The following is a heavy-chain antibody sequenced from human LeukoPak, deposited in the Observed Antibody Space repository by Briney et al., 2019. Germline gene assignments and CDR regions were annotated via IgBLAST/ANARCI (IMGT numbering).Heavy chain of an antibody. V-gene: IGHV3-66*01. D-gene: IGHD2-21*02. CDR1: GFSVSSNY. CDR3: ARAMTAITNWFDP. Sequence: PGGSLRLSCAASGFSVSSNYMSWVRQAPGKGLEWVSVIYSGGSTYYADSVKGRFTISRDNSKNTLYLQMNTLRAEDTAVYYCARAMTAITNWFDPWGQGTLVTVSS. CDR2: IYSGGST. J-gene: IGHJ5*02.